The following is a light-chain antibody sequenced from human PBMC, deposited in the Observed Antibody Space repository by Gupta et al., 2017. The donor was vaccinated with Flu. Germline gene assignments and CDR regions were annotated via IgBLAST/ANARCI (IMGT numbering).Light chain of an antibody. V-gene: IGKV1-39*01. Sequence: DIPLTQSPSSLSAAVGARATITSPASPNIDESLNWYQQRPGQSPTPLIYQASTLKSGVPARFSGSGSGTTFTLSISKLQPEDVATYHCQQTYISPFSFGQGTRLDIK. CDR1: PNIDES. CDR2: QAS. J-gene: IGKJ5*01. CDR3: QQTYISPFS.